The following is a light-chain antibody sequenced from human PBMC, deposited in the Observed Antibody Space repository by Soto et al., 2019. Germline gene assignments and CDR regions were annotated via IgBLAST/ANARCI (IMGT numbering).Light chain of an antibody. CDR1: QSISGW. CDR2: DAS. Sequence: IQLTQSPSTLSASVGDRVTITCRASQSISGWLAWYQQRPGKAPKLLIYDASSLKSGVPSRFSGSGSGTEFTLTIGGLQPDDFATYYCQQYSGYSLFTFGPGTVVDIK. J-gene: IGKJ3*01. V-gene: IGKV1-5*01. CDR3: QQYSGYSLFT.